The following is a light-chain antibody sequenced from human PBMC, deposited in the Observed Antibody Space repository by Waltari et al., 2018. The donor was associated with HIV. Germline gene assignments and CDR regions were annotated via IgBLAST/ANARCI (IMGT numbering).Light chain of an antibody. CDR3: QQHDNFPLT. V-gene: IGKV1-33*01. CDR2: DAS. Sequence: DIQMTQSTSSLSAPVGDRVTITCQASQDISNYLNWYQQKPGKAPKVLIYDASTLETGVPSRFSGSGSGTDFTFTITNLQPEDFATYYCQQHDNFPLTFGGGTKVDIK. J-gene: IGKJ4*01. CDR1: QDISNY.